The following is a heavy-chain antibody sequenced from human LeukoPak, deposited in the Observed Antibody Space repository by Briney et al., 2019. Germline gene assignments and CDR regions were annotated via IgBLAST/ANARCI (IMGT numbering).Heavy chain of an antibody. CDR1: GFNFSTYA. CDR2: ISSSGGTT. J-gene: IGHJ4*02. CDR3: ARDDFWSAH. D-gene: IGHD3-3*01. V-gene: IGHV3-23*01. Sequence: GGSLRLSCAASGFNFSTYAMNWVRQAPGKGLEWVSFISSSGGTTYYGDSVKGRFTISRDNSKSTLYLHLNSLRAEDTAVYYCARDDFWSAHWGQGTLVIVSS.